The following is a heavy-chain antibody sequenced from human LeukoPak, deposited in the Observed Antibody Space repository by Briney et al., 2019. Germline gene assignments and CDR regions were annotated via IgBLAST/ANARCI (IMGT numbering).Heavy chain of an antibody. D-gene: IGHD5-12*01. V-gene: IGHV4-59*01. Sequence: SETLSLTCTVSGGSISSYYCSWIRQPPGKGLEWIGYIYYSGSTNYNPSLKSRVTISVDTSKNQFSLKLSSVTAADTAVYYCARGMDIVATDYSGQGTLVTVSS. J-gene: IGHJ4*02. CDR3: ARGMDIVATDY. CDR2: IYYSGST. CDR1: GGSISSYY.